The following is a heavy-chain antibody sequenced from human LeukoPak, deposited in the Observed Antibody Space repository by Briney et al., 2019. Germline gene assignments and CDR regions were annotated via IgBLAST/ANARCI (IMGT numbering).Heavy chain of an antibody. CDR2: IYSGGTT. J-gene: IGHJ4*02. CDR1: GFTVSGNY. V-gene: IGHV3-53*01. Sequence: GGSLRLSCAVSGFTVSGNYMSWVRQAPGKGLEWVSLIYSGGTTYYADSVKGRFTISRDNSKNTLYLQMNSLRAEDTAVYYCARRAGGYSHPYDYSGQGILVTVSS. CDR3: ARRAGGYSHPYDY. D-gene: IGHD4-23*01.